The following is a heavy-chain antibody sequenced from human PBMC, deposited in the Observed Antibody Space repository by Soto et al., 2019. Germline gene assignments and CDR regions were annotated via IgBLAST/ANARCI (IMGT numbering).Heavy chain of an antibody. J-gene: IGHJ4*02. Sequence: GGSLRLSCAASGFTFSTYGMHWVRQAPGKGLEWVAVIWYDGSKEYYADSVKGRFTISRDNSKNTLNLQMNSLRAEDTAVYYCARADETNIDYWGQGTLVTVSS. CDR1: GFTFSTYG. V-gene: IGHV3-33*01. CDR2: IWYDGSKE. CDR3: ARADETNIDY.